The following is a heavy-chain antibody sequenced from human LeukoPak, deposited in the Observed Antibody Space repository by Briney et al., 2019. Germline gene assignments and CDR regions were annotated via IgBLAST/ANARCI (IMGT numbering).Heavy chain of an antibody. J-gene: IGHJ3*02. CDR3: ARDWSYAFDI. D-gene: IGHD1-26*01. CDR1: GFTFSSYG. V-gene: IGHV3-48*01. CDR2: ISSSSSAI. Sequence: GGSLRLSCAASGFTFSSYGMSWVRQAPGKGLEWVSYISSSSSAIKYADSVKGRFTISRDNAKNSLYLQMNSLRAEDTAVYYCARDWSYAFDIWGQGTMVTVSS.